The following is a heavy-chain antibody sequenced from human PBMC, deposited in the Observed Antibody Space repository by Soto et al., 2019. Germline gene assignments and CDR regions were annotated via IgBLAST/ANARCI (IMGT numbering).Heavy chain of an antibody. Sequence: GASVKVSCKASGYTFTSNSIGWVRQAPGQGLEWMGWINPNSGGTNYAQKFQGRVTMTRETSISTAYMELSRLRSDDTAVYYCASNTKYYDFWSGLFDYWGQGTLVTVSS. CDR1: GYTFTSNS. V-gene: IGHV1-2*02. CDR2: INPNSGGT. J-gene: IGHJ4*02. D-gene: IGHD3-3*01. CDR3: ASNTKYYDFWSGLFDY.